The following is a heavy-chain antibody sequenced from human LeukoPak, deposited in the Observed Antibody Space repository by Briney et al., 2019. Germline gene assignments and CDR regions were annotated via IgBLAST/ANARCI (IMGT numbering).Heavy chain of an antibody. D-gene: IGHD6-6*01. Sequence: GESLKISCKGSGYSFNTYWIGWVRQMPGKGLEWMGIIYPGDSDTRYSPSLQGQVTISADKSLSTAYLQWGSLKAPDTAMYYCAREGRSSSPMDYWGQGTLVTVSS. J-gene: IGHJ4*02. V-gene: IGHV5-51*01. CDR2: IYPGDSDT. CDR3: AREGRSSSPMDY. CDR1: GYSFNTYW.